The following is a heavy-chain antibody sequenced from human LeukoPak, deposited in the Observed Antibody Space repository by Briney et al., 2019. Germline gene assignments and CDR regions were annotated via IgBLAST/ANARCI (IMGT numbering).Heavy chain of an antibody. CDR1: GGPFSGYY. J-gene: IGHJ4*02. CDR3: ARAPGAALD. V-gene: IGHV4-34*01. Sequence: PSETLSLTCAVYGGPFSGYYWSWIRQPPGKGLEWIGEINHRGSTNYNPSLKSRVTVSLDTSKNQFYLKLSSVTAADTAVYYCARAPGAALDWGQGTLVTVSS. D-gene: IGHD2-15*01. CDR2: INHRGST.